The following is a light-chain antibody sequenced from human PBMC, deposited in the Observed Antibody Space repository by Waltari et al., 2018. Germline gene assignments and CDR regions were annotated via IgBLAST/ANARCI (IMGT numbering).Light chain of an antibody. CDR1: QSINRW. Sequence: DIKMTPSPSTLSASVGTTVSITCRASQSINRWLAWYQQKPGKAPNRLIYRASTLESGVPSRFSGSESGAEFTLTISSLQPDDFATYYCQQYSDDWTFGQGTKVEIK. V-gene: IGKV1-5*03. J-gene: IGKJ1*01. CDR2: RAS. CDR3: QQYSDDWT.